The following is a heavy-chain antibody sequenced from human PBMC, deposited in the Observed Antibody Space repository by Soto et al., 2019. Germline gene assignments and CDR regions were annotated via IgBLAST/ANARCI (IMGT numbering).Heavy chain of an antibody. CDR2: IYPGDSDT. CDR3: AIELSRYGLDV. CDR1: GYSFTSYW. J-gene: IGHJ6*02. Sequence: PGESLKISCKGSGYSFTSYWIAWVRQMPGKGLEWMGIIYPGDSDTRYSPSFQGQVTMSADKSISTAYLQWSSLKASDTALYYCAIELSRYGLDVWGQGTTVTVSS. V-gene: IGHV5-51*01. D-gene: IGHD1-7*01.